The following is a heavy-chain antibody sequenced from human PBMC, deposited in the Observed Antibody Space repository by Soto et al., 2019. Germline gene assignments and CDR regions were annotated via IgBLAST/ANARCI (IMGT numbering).Heavy chain of an antibody. CDR3: ARSDFWSGYYTDY. CDR1: GGSSSRANYH. V-gene: IGHV4-30-4*08. J-gene: IGHJ4*02. D-gene: IGHD3-3*01. CDR2: FYYTGNT. Sequence: PSETLSLACTVSGGSSSRANYHWSWIRQPPGKGLDWFGFFYYTGNTYYNPSLKSRVTISVDTSKNQFSLKLSSVTAADTSVYYCARSDFWSGYYTDYWGQG.